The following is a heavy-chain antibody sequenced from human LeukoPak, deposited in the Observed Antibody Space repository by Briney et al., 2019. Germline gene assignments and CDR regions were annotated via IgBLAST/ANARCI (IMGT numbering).Heavy chain of an antibody. CDR2: INNDGSST. J-gene: IGHJ4*02. CDR1: GFTFSSYW. CDR3: ARALNYYYGSGRYYFDY. V-gene: IGHV3-74*01. D-gene: IGHD3-10*01. Sequence: PGGSLRLSCAASGFTFSSYWMHWVRQAPGKGLVWVSHINNDGSSTSYADSVKGRFTISRDNAKNSLYLQMNSLRAEDTAVYYCARALNYYYGSGRYYFDYWGQGTLVTVSS.